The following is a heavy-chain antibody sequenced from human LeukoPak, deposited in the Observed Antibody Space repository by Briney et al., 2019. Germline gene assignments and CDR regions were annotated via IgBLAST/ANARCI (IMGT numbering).Heavy chain of an antibody. J-gene: IGHJ4*02. CDR1: GGSFSGYY. Sequence: SETLSLTCAVYGGSFSGYYWSWIRQPPGKGLEWIGGINHSGSTNYNPSLKSRVTISVDTSKNQFSLKLSSVTAADTAVYYCARKSSHFDSSGYFDYWGQGTLLTVSS. V-gene: IGHV4-34*01. CDR2: INHSGST. CDR3: ARKSSHFDSSGYFDY. D-gene: IGHD3-22*01.